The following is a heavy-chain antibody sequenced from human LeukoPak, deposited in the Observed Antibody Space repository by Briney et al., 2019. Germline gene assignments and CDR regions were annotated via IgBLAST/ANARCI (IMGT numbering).Heavy chain of an antibody. CDR2: INPNTGGT. CDR1: GYTFTGYY. CDR3: ALSQQWLFR. V-gene: IGHV1-2*06. D-gene: IGHD3-22*01. J-gene: IGHJ4*02. Sequence: ASVKVSCKASGYTFTGYYMHWVRQAPGHGLEWMGRINPNTGGTDYAQKFQGRVTITADESTSTAYMELSSLRSEDTAVYYCALSQQWLFRWGQGTLVTVSS.